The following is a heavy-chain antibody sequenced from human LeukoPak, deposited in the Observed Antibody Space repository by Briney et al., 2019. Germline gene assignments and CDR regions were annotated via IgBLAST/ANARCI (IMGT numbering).Heavy chain of an antibody. CDR3: AKVKDCSGGSCYSAYYYYGMDV. J-gene: IGHJ6*02. CDR1: GFTFSSYG. D-gene: IGHD2-15*01. V-gene: IGHV3-30*18. Sequence: GGSLRLSCAASGFTFSSYGMHWVRQAPGKGLEWVAVISYDGSNKYYADSVKGRFTISRDNSKNTLYLQMNSLRAEDTAVYYCAKVKDCSGGSCYSAYYYYGMDVWGQGTTVTVSS. CDR2: ISYDGSNK.